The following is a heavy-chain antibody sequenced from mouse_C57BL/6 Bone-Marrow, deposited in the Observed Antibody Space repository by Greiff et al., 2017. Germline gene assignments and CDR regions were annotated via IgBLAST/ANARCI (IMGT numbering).Heavy chain of an antibody. CDR3: ASLYSKYLGMDH. D-gene: IGHD2-5*01. V-gene: IGHV1-55*01. CDR1: GYTFTSYW. CDR2: IYPGSGST. Sequence: QVQLQQPGAELVKPGASVKMSCKASGYTFTSYWITWVKQRPGQGLEWIGDIYPGSGSTNYNEKFKSKATLTLDTSSSTAYMQLSSLTSEDSAVYYCASLYSKYLGMDHWGQGTSVTVSS. J-gene: IGHJ4*01.